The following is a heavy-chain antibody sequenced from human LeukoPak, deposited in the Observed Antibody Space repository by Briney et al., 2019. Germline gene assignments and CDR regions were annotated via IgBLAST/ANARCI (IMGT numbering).Heavy chain of an antibody. V-gene: IGHV1-69*13. J-gene: IGHJ3*02. CDR1: GYIYIGYH. Sequence: SVKVSCKASGYIYIGYHIHWVRQAPGQGLEWMGGFIPIFGTANYAQKFQGRVTITADESTSTAYMELSSLRSEDTAVYYCARVGGLDAFDIWGQGTMVTVSS. CDR2: FIPIFGTA. CDR3: ARVGGLDAFDI.